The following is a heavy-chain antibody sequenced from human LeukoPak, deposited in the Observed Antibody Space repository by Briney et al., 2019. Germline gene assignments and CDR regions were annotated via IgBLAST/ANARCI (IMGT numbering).Heavy chain of an antibody. Sequence: SVKVSCKASGGTFSSYAISWVRQAPGQGLEWMGGIIPIFGTANYAQKLQGRVTITTDESTSTAYMELSSLRSEDTAVYYCAGTDCSSTSCYPDYWGQGTLVTVSS. D-gene: IGHD2-2*01. CDR2: IIPIFGTA. V-gene: IGHV1-69*05. CDR1: GGTFSSYA. J-gene: IGHJ4*02. CDR3: AGTDCSSTSCYPDY.